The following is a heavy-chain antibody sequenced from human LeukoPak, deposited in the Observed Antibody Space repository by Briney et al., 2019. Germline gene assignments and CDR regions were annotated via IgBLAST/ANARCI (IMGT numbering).Heavy chain of an antibody. V-gene: IGHV4-30-2*01. CDR3: ARDSPTTLEIDP. D-gene: IGHD5-24*01. CDR1: GGSISSGGYY. Sequence: SQTLSLTCTVSGGSISSGGYYWSWIRQPPGKGLEWIGYIYHSGSTYYNPSLKSRVTISVDRSKNQFSLKLSSVTAADTAVYYRARDSPTTLEIDPWGQGTLVTVSS. J-gene: IGHJ5*02. CDR2: IYHSGST.